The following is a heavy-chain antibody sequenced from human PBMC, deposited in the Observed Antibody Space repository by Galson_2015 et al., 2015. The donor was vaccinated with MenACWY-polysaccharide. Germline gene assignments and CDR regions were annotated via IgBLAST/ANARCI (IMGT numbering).Heavy chain of an antibody. CDR2: ISTGGGTT. V-gene: IGHV3-23*01. CDR1: GFTFTKYA. CDR3: AKGSDNSWYNFDY. Sequence: SLRLSCAASGFTFTKYAMNWVRQAPGKGLEWVSTISTGGGTTYFVDSVKGRFTISRDNSKNTLHLQMNSLRAEDTAVYYCAKGSDNSWYNFDYWGQGTLVTVSS. J-gene: IGHJ4*02. D-gene: IGHD6-13*01.